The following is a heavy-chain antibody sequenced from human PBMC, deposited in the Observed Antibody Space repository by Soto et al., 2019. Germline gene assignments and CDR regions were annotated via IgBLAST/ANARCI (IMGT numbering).Heavy chain of an antibody. Sequence: SVKVSCKASGGTFSSYAISWVRQAPGQGLEWMGGIIPILGTANYAQKFQGRVTITADESTSTAYMELSSLRSEDTAVYYCARESTQLYYYYGMDVWGQGTTVTVSS. CDR3: ARESTQLYYYYGMDV. CDR2: IIPILGTA. D-gene: IGHD1-1*01. V-gene: IGHV1-69*13. J-gene: IGHJ6*02. CDR1: GGTFSSYA.